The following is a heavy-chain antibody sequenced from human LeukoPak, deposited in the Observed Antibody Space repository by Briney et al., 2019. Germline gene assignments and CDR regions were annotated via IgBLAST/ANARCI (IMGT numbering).Heavy chain of an antibody. J-gene: IGHJ4*02. CDR1: GFTFSSCW. CDR2: IKQDGSGK. V-gene: IGHV3-7*04. D-gene: IGHD5-12*01. CDR3: AGGGYSGYDPFDY. Sequence: GGSLRLSCAASGFTFSSCWMRWVRQAPGKGLEWVANIKQDGSGKYYVDSVKGRFTISRDNAKNSLYLQMNSLRAEDTAVYYCAGGGYSGYDPFDYWGQGTLVTVSS.